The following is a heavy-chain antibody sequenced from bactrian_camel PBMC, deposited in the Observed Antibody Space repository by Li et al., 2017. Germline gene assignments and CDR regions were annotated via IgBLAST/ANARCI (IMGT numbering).Heavy chain of an antibody. J-gene: IGHJ4*01. CDR3: TAAFLLPSVVARLTASSWLY. CDR1: QFTFSSYD. CDR2: IYSAGVTT. D-gene: IGHD1*01. Sequence: DVQLVESGGRLVQPGGSLRLSCAASQFTFSSYDMAWVRQAPGKEREAVAAIYSAGVTTYYADSVKGRFIISQEGNTVYLEMNILKPEDTAMYYCTAAFLLPSVVARLTASSWLYWGQGTQVTVS. V-gene: IGHV3S40*01.